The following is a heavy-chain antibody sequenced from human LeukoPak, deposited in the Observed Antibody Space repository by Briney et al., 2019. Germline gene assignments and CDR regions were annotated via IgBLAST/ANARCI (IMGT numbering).Heavy chain of an antibody. CDR1: GFTFSSYG. Sequence: GRSLRLSCAASGFTFSSYGMHWVRQAPGKGLEWVAVISYDGSNKYYADSVKGRFTISRDNSKNTLYLQMNSLRAEDTAVYYCAKEIIVVVAATRGGIVDYWGQGTLVTVSS. J-gene: IGHJ4*02. V-gene: IGHV3-30*18. CDR2: ISYDGSNK. CDR3: AKEIIVVVAATRGGIVDY. D-gene: IGHD2-15*01.